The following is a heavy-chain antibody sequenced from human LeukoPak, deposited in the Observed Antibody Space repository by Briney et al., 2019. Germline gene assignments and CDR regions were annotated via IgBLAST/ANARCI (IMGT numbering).Heavy chain of an antibody. V-gene: IGHV4-31*03. CDR2: IYYSGST. CDR3: ATPPDNHYYYMDV. J-gene: IGHJ6*03. D-gene: IGHD3-22*01. Sequence: SETLSLTCTVSGGSISSGDYYWSWIRQHPGKGLEWIGYIYYSGSTYYNPSLKSRVTISVDTSKTQFSLKLSSVTAAATAVYYCATPPDNHYYYMDVWGKGTTVTVSS. CDR1: GGSISSGDYY.